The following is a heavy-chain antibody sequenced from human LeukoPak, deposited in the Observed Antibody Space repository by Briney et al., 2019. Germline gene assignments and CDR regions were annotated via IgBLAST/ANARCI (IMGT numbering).Heavy chain of an antibody. CDR2: IIPIFGTA. CDR3: ARGEMAGTDYYYYYMDV. J-gene: IGHJ6*03. Sequence: SVKVSCKASGYTFTGYYMHWVRQAPGQGLEWMGGIIPIFGTANYAQKFQGRVTITADKSTSTAYMELSSLRSEDTAVYYCARGEMAGTDYYYYYMDVWGKGTTVTVSS. CDR1: GYTFTGYY. V-gene: IGHV1-69*06. D-gene: IGHD6-19*01.